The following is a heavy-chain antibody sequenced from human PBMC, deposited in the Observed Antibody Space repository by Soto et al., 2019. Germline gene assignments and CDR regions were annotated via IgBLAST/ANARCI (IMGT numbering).Heavy chain of an antibody. J-gene: IGHJ4*02. V-gene: IGHV3-30*18. CDR3: AKDEGDCSGGSCYVTLGY. Sequence: QVQLVESGGGVVQPGRSLRLSCAASGFTFSSYGMHWVRQAPGKGLEWVAVISYDGSNKYYADSVKGRFTISRDNSKNTLYLQINSLRAEDTAVYYCAKDEGDCSGGSCYVTLGYWGQGTLVTVSS. CDR1: GFTFSSYG. D-gene: IGHD2-15*01. CDR2: ISYDGSNK.